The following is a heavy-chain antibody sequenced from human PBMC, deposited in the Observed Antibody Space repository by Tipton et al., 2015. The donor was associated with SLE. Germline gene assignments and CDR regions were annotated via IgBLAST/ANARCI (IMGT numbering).Heavy chain of an antibody. V-gene: IGHV3-30*18. CDR2: IWYDGSNK. Sequence: SLRLSCAASGFTFSSYGMHWVRQAPGKGLEWVAVIWYDGSNKYYADSVKGRFTISRDNSKNTLYLQMNSLRAEDTAVYYCAKGTDFRLGYSGYDLNYYGVDVWGQGTPVTVSS. J-gene: IGHJ6*02. CDR3: AKGTDFRLGYSGYDLNYYGVDV. CDR1: GFTFSSYG. D-gene: IGHD5-12*01.